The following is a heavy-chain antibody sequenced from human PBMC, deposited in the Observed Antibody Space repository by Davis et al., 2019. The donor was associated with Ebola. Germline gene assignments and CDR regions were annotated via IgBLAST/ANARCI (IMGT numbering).Heavy chain of an antibody. J-gene: IGHJ6*02. CDR2: ISYDGSNK. D-gene: IGHD2/OR15-2a*01. CDR3: ARGLYGYSYYYGMTS. CDR1: GFTFSSYA. Sequence: GESLKISCAASGFTFSSYAMHWVRQAPGKGLEWAAVISYDGSNKYYADSVKGRFTISRDNSKNTLYLQMNSLRAEDTAVYYCARGLYGYSYYYGMTSGAKGPRSPSP. V-gene: IGHV3-30*04.